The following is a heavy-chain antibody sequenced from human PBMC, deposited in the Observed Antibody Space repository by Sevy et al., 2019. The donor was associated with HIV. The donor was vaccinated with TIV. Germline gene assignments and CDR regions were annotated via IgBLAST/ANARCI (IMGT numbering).Heavy chain of an antibody. CDR1: GFTFSNAW. D-gene: IGHD1-26*01. J-gene: IGHJ4*02. Sequence: GGSLRLSCAASGFTFSNAWMSWVRQAPGKGLEWVGRIKRTNDGGTPDYAAPVKGRFTISRDDSKNTLYLQMNSLKTEDTAVYYCTTAYRPEARTTDDWGQGTLVTVSS. CDR2: IKRTNDGGTP. V-gene: IGHV3-15*01. CDR3: TTAYRPEARTTDD.